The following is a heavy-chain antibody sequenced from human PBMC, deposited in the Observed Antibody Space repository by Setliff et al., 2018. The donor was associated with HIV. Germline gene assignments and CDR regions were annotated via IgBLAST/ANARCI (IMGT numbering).Heavy chain of an antibody. CDR2: ISGSGGST. CDR1: GFTFSSYA. Sequence: PGGSLRLSCAASGFTFSSYAMSWVRQAPGKGLEWVSGISGSGGSTYYADSVKDRFTISRDNSKNTLYLQMNSLRAEDTAVYYCAKQYSMYYYYYMDVWGKGTTVTVSS. J-gene: IGHJ6*03. D-gene: IGHD6-6*01. CDR3: AKQYSMYYYYYMDV. V-gene: IGHV3-23*01.